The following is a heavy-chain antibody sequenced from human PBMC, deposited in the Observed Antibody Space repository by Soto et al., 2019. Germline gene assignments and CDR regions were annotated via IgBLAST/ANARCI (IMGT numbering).Heavy chain of an antibody. V-gene: IGHV1-69*01. Sequence: QVQLVQSGAEVKKPGSSVKVSCNASGGTFSSYAIHWVRQAPGQGLEWMGGIIPIFGPPNYAQKFQGRVTITADESTSTVYSELISLISEDTAVYFCARALWFGGSLHYGMDVWGQGTSVTVSS. CDR3: ARALWFGGSLHYGMDV. J-gene: IGHJ6*02. CDR1: GGTFSSYA. D-gene: IGHD3-10*01. CDR2: IIPIFGPP.